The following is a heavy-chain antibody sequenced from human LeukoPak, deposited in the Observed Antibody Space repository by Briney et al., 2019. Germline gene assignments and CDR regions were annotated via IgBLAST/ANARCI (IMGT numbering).Heavy chain of an antibody. J-gene: IGHJ6*02. V-gene: IGHV1-2*02. Sequence: EASVKVSCKASGYTFTGYYMHWVRQAPGQGLEWMGWINPNTGGTNYAQKFQGRVTMTRDTSISTAYMELRRLRSDDTAVYYCARDFRITAAGTGYYYGVDVWGQGTTVTVSS. CDR2: INPNTGGT. D-gene: IGHD6-13*01. CDR3: ARDFRITAAGTGYYYGVDV. CDR1: GYTFTGYY.